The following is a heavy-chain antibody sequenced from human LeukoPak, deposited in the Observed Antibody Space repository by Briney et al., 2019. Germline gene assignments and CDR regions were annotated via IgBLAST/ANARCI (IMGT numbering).Heavy chain of an antibody. Sequence: GGSLRLSCAASGFTFSSYAMHWVRQAPGKGLEWVAVISYDGSNKYYADSVKGRFTISRDNAKNTLYLQMNSLRAEDTAVYYCARGGYHAYYLDYWGQGSLVTVSS. CDR3: ARGGYHAYYLDY. D-gene: IGHD5-18*01. CDR1: GFTFSSYA. CDR2: ISYDGSNK. V-gene: IGHV3-30-3*01. J-gene: IGHJ4*02.